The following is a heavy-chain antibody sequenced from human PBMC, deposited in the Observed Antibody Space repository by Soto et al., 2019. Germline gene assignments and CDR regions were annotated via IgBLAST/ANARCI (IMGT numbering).Heavy chain of an antibody. D-gene: IGHD4-17*01. CDR2: IYYSGST. Sequence: SETLSLTCTVSGGSISSYYWSWIRQPPGKGLEWIGYIYYSGSTNYNPSLKSRVTISVDTSNNQFSLKLSSVTAADTAVYYCAGVVTTVWFRYFYSYMDVWDKGTTVTVSS. J-gene: IGHJ6*03. CDR1: GGSISSYY. V-gene: IGHV4-59*01. CDR3: AGVVTTVWFRYFYSYMDV.